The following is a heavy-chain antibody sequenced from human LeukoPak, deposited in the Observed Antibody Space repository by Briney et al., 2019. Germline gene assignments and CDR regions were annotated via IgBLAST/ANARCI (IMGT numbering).Heavy chain of an antibody. CDR3: ARVWSRITIFGVVIIGGGFDY. V-gene: IGHV4-34*01. J-gene: IGHJ4*02. D-gene: IGHD3-3*01. CDR2: INHSGST. Sequence: SETLSLTCAVYGGSFSGYYWSWIRQPPGKGLEWIGEINHSGSTNYNPSLKSRVTISVDTSKNQFSLKLSSVTAADTAEYYCARVWSRITIFGVVIIGGGFDYWGQGTLVTVSS. CDR1: GGSFSGYY.